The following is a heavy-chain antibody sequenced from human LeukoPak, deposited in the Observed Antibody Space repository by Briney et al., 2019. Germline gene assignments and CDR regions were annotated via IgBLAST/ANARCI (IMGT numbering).Heavy chain of an antibody. J-gene: IGHJ5*02. CDR3: ATLGVVAATSSWFDP. CDR2: ISGSGGST. CDR1: GFTFSSYA. Sequence: GGSLRLSCAASGFTFSSYAMSWVRQAPGKGLEWVSAISGSGGSTYYADSVKGRFTISRDNSKNTLYLQMNSLRAEDTAVYYCATLGVVAATSSWFDPWGQGTLVTVSS. D-gene: IGHD2-15*01. V-gene: IGHV3-23*01.